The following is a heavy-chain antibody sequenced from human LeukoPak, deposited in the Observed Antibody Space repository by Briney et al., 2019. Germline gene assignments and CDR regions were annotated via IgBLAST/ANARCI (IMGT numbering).Heavy chain of an antibody. CDR3: TTGVAADWS. CDR2: IKSKTDGGTT. CDR1: GFTVSSNY. V-gene: IGHV3-15*01. Sequence: KAGGSLRLSCAASGFTVSSNYMSWVRQAPGKGLEWVGRIKSKTDGGTTDYAAPVKGRFTISRDDSKNTLYLQMNSLKTEDTAVYYRTTGVAADWSWGQGTLVTVSS. J-gene: IGHJ4*02. D-gene: IGHD6-13*01.